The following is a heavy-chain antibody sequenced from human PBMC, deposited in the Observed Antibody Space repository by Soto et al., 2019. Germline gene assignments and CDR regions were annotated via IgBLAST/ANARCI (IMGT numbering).Heavy chain of an antibody. CDR1: GFTFSSYA. J-gene: IGHJ5*02. D-gene: IGHD6-13*01. V-gene: IGHV3-30-3*01. CDR2: ISYDGSNK. Sequence: AGGSLKLSCAASGFTFSSYAMHWVRQAPGKGLEWVAVISYDGSNKYYADSVKGRFTISRDNSKNTLYLQMNSLRAEDTAVYVVARDSEEAAVSSAPWCQATRLTVPS. CDR3: ARDSEEAAVSSAP.